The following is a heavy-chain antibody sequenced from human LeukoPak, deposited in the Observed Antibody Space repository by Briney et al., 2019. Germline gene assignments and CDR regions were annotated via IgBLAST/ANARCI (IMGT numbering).Heavy chain of an antibody. Sequence: ASVKVSCKASGGTFSSYAISWVRQAPGQGLEWMGGIIPIFGTANYAQKFQGRVTITADESTSTAYMELSSLRFEDTAVYYCATETSGYSYGLYQKFDYWGQGTLVTVSS. CDR1: GGTFSSYA. CDR3: ATETSGYSYGLYQKFDY. J-gene: IGHJ4*02. V-gene: IGHV1-69*13. CDR2: IIPIFGTA. D-gene: IGHD5-18*01.